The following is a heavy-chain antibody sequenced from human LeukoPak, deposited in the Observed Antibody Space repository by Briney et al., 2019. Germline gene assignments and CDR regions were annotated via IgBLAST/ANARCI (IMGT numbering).Heavy chain of an antibody. Sequence: SGGSLRLSCAASGFTFSSYSMNWVRQAPGKGLEWVSYISSSSSTIYYADSMKGRFTISRDNAKNSLYLQMNSLRDEDTAVYYCARLYGSHLDYWGQGTLVTVSS. CDR2: ISSSSSTI. D-gene: IGHD3-16*01. CDR3: ARLYGSHLDY. CDR1: GFTFSSYS. V-gene: IGHV3-48*02. J-gene: IGHJ4*02.